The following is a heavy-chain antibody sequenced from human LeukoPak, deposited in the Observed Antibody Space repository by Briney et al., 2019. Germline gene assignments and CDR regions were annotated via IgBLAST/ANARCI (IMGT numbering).Heavy chain of an antibody. V-gene: IGHV4-39*02. CDR1: GGSISSSSYY. J-gene: IGHJ4*02. CDR2: IYYSGST. CDR3: ARDPSGSYYPLGPHFDY. D-gene: IGHD1-26*01. Sequence: SETLSLTCTVSGGSISSSSYYWGWIRQPPGKGLEWIGSIYYSGSTYYNPSLKSRVTISVDTSKNQFSLQLNSVTPEDTAVYYCARDPSGSYYPLGPHFDYWGQGTLVTVSS.